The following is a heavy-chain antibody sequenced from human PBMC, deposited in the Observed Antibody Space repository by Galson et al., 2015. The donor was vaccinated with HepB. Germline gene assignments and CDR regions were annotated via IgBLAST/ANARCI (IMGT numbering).Heavy chain of an antibody. Sequence: SLRLSCAASGFTFSSYAMSWVRQAPGKGLEWVSAISGSGGSTYYADSVRGRFTISRDNSKNTLYLQMNSLRAEDTAVYYCAKSFGGGGSGTHDAFDIWGQGSMVTVSS. CDR2: ISGSGGST. CDR1: GFTFSSYA. V-gene: IGHV3-23*01. CDR3: AKSFGGGGSGTHDAFDI. D-gene: IGHD3-10*01. J-gene: IGHJ3*02.